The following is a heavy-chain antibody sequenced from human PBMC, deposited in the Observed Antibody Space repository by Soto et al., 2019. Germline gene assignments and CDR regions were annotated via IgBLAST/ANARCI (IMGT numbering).Heavy chain of an antibody. D-gene: IGHD6-13*01. J-gene: IGHJ1*01. CDR3: ARGSFVIAAAGTVYFQH. CDR1: GGSFSGYY. Sequence: SETLSLTCAVYGGSFSGYYWSWIRQPPGKGLEWIGEINHSGSTNYNPSLKSRVTISVDTSKNQFSLKLSSVTAADTAVYYCARGSFVIAAAGTVYFQHWGQGTLVTVSS. CDR2: INHSGST. V-gene: IGHV4-34*01.